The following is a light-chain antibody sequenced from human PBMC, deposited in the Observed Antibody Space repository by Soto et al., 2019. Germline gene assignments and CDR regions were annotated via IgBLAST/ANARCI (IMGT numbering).Light chain of an antibody. V-gene: IGKV3-15*01. CDR2: RAS. CDR3: QQYNNWPWT. Sequence: EIVMTQSPATLSVSPGERATLSCRASQSVSSNLAWYQQKPGQAPRLLIYRASTRDTGIPARFSGSGSGTEFTLTISSLESEDFAVYYWQQYNNWPWTFGQGTKVEIK. J-gene: IGKJ1*01. CDR1: QSVSSN.